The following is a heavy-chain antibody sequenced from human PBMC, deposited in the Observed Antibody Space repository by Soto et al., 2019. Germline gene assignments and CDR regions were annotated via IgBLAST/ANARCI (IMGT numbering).Heavy chain of an antibody. V-gene: IGHV4-30-4*01. CDR2: IYNSGST. CDR1: GGSINNNGYF. J-gene: IGHJ5*02. D-gene: IGHD5-18*01. Sequence: SETLSLTCTVSGGSINNNGYFWSWIRQPPGSGLEWIGHIYNSGSTYSNPSLKSRLTISVDTSKNQFSLKLSSVTAADTAVYYCASLKLGYSTFDPWGQGTLVTVSS. CDR3: ASLKLGYSTFDP.